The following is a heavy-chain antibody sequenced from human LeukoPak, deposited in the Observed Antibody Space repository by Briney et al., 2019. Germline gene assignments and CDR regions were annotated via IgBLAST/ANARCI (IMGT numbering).Heavy chain of an antibody. CDR1: GFTFSSYA. D-gene: IGHD3-16*01. Sequence: GGSLRLSCAASGFTFSSYAMHWVRQAPGKGLEWVAVISYDGSNKYYADSVKGRFTISRDNSKNTLYLQMNSLRAEDTAVYYCASSFGDYWGQGTLVTVSS. CDR2: ISYDGSNK. J-gene: IGHJ4*02. V-gene: IGHV3-30-3*01. CDR3: ASSFGDY.